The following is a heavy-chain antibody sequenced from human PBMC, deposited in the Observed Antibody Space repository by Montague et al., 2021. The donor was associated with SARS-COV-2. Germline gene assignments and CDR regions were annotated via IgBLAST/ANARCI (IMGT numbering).Heavy chain of an antibody. J-gene: IGHJ6*03. CDR2: IHLYSST. V-gene: IGHV4-34*01. CDR3: ASLGDGVVPSPILGVGPYYYYYYMDV. D-gene: IGHD2-2*02. CDR1: GVSFSTYS. Sequence: SETLSLTCAVHGVSFSTYSWNWIRHPPGTGLDLIWEIHLYSSTDYNQSLTIQVTISTYTSKYTFSLALTSVAAAATAVSYCASLGDGVVPSPILGVGPYYYYYYMDVWGKGTTVTVSS.